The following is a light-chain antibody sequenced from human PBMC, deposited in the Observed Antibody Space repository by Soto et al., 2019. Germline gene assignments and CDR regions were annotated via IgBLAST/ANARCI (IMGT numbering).Light chain of an antibody. Sequence: DIVMTQSPDSLAVSLGERATINCKSSQSVLYSSNNKNYLPWYRQKPGQPPKLLIYWASTRESGVPDRFSGSGSGTDFTLTISSLQAEDVAVYYCQQYDTWPTFGQGTRLEIK. V-gene: IGKV4-1*01. J-gene: IGKJ5*01. CDR3: QQYDTWPT. CDR2: WAS. CDR1: QSVLYSSNNKNY.